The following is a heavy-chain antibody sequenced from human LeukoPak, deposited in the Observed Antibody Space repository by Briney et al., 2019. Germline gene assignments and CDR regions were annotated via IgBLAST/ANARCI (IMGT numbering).Heavy chain of an antibody. CDR2: ISAYNGNT. Sequence: GASVKVSCEASGYTFTSYGISWVRQAPGQGLEWMGWISAYNGNTNYAQKLQGRVTMTTDTSTSTAYMELRSLRSDDTAVYYCARVHDSSGYYYRPEFDYWGQGTLVTVSS. D-gene: IGHD3-22*01. CDR1: GYTFTSYG. J-gene: IGHJ4*02. CDR3: ARVHDSSGYYYRPEFDY. V-gene: IGHV1-18*01.